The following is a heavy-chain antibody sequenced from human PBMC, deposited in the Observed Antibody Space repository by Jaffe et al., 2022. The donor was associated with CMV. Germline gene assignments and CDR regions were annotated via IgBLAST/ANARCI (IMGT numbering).Heavy chain of an antibody. V-gene: IGHV3-15*01. CDR3: TTDALRGLYCSSTSCYSADY. J-gene: IGHJ4*02. CDR1: GFTFSNAW. D-gene: IGHD2-2*01. CDR2: IKSKTDGGTT. Sequence: EVQLVESGGGLVKPGGSLRLSCAASGFTFSNAWMSWVRQAPGKGLEWVGRIKSKTDGGTTDYAAPVKGRFTISRDDSKNTLYLQMNSLKTEDTAVYYCTTDALRGLYCSSTSCYSADYWGQGTLVTVSS.